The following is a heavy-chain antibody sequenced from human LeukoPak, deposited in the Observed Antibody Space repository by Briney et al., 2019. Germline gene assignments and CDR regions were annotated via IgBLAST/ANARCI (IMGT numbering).Heavy chain of an antibody. J-gene: IGHJ6*04. CDR1: GYTFTSYD. D-gene: IGHD5-18*01. V-gene: IGHV1-8*01. Sequence: ASVKVSCKASGYTFTSYDMNWVRQATGQGLEWMGWMNPNSGNTGYAQKFQGRVTMTRNTSISTAYMELSSLRSEDTAVYYCARPLVKTAMRAYNYYYYGRDVWGKGTTVTVPS. CDR3: ARPLVKTAMRAYNYYYYGRDV. CDR2: MNPNSGNT.